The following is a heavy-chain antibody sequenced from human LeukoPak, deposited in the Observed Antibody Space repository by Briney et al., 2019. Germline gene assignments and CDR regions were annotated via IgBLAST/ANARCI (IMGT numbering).Heavy chain of an antibody. J-gene: IGHJ3*02. V-gene: IGHV3-23*01. CDR3: AKGSIVGATRTAFDI. D-gene: IGHD1-26*01. CDR1: GFTFSSYG. Sequence: GGSLRLSCAASGFTFSSYGMSWVRQAPGKGLEWVSAISGSGGSTYYADSVKGRFTISIDNSKNTLYLQMNRLRAEDTAVYYCAKGSIVGATRTAFDIWGQGTMVTVSS. CDR2: ISGSGGST.